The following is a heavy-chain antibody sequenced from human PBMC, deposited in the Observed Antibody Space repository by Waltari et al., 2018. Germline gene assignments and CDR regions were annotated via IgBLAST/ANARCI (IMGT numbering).Heavy chain of an antibody. D-gene: IGHD6-19*01. V-gene: IGHV4-38-2*02. CDR1: GYSISSGYY. Sequence: QVQLQESGPGLVKPSETLSLTCAVSGYSISSGYYWGWIRQPPGKGLEWIGSIYHSGSTYYNPSLKSRVTISVDTSKNQFSLKLSSVTAADTAVYYCARDSTAVPPDYWGQGTLVTVSS. CDR3: ARDSTAVPPDY. CDR2: IYHSGST. J-gene: IGHJ4*02.